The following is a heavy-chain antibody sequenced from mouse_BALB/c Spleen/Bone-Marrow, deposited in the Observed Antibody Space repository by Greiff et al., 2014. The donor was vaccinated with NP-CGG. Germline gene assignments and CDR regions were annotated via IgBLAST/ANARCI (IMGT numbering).Heavy chain of an antibody. V-gene: IGHV5-4*02. J-gene: IGHJ1*01. CDR2: ISDGGSYT. D-gene: IGHD1-2*01. CDR1: GFTFSDYY. CDR3: ARVVTTATLYWYFDV. Sequence: DVMLVESGGGLVKPGGSLKLSCAASGFTFSDYYMYWVRQTPEKRLEWVATISDGGSYTYYPDSVKGRFTISRDNAKNNLYLHMSSLKSEDTAMYYCARVVTTATLYWYFDVWGAGTTVTVSS.